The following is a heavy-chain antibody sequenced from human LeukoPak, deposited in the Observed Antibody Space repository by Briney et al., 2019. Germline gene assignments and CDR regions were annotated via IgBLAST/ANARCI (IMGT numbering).Heavy chain of an antibody. J-gene: IGHJ4*02. CDR3: ARRGGSGRSFDY. CDR2: IYYSGST. Sequence: PSETLSLTCTVSGASVSSGGYYWSWLRQPPGKGLEWIGYIYYSGSTNYNPSLKSRVTISVDTSKNQFSLKVSSGTAADTAVYYCARRGGSGRSFDYWGQGTLVTVSS. V-gene: IGHV4-61*08. D-gene: IGHD3-10*01. CDR1: GASVSSGGYY.